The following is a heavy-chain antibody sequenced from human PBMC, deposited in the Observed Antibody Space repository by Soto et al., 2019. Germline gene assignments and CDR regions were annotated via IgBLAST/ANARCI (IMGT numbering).Heavy chain of an antibody. Sequence: QVQLVQSGAEVKEPGASLKVSCKASGYSFTAYYLHWVRQAHGQGPEWMGWINPNSGGTNYAQKFQGRVTMTRDTSTSTVHMELSSLTSDDTAVYYCARKKSGDSVLLKYWGQGTAVTVSS. CDR3: ARKKSGDSVLLKY. CDR1: GYSFTAYY. V-gene: IGHV1-2*02. D-gene: IGHD2-15*01. J-gene: IGHJ4*02. CDR2: INPNSGGT.